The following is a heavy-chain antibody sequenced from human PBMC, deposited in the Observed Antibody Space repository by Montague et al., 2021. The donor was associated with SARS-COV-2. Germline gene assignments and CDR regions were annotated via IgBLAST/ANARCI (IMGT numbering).Heavy chain of an antibody. J-gene: IGHJ4*02. CDR2: TYFRSSFYN. V-gene: IGHV6-1*01. Sequence: CAISGDSVSSSTVAWNWLRQSPSRGLEWLGSTYFRSSFYNDYALSVKSRLNIQPDSAKNQFSLQLTSVTPEDTAICYCARQDTSGWLTFDYWGQGILVTVSS. CDR1: GDSVSSSTVA. D-gene: IGHD6-19*01. CDR3: ARQDTSGWLTFDY.